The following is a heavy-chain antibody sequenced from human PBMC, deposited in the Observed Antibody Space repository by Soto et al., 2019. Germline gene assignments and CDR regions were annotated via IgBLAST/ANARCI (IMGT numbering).Heavy chain of an antibody. J-gene: IGHJ4*02. V-gene: IGHV4-59*01. CDR2: VYYTGTT. CDR3: ARDRPAHSSFDH. CDR1: GGSISTYY. Sequence: PSETLSLTCNVAGGSISTYYWSWIWQPPGKELEWVGYVYYTGTTKYNPSLKSRVTISVDTSRNQFSLNLSSVTAADTAVYYCARDRPAHSSFDHWGQGLLVTVSS. D-gene: IGHD6-6*01.